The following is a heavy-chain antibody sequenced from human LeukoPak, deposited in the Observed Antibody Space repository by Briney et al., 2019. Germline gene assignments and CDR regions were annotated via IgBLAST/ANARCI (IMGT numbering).Heavy chain of an antibody. V-gene: IGHV6-1*01. CDR3: ARQASVTNYYFDY. CDR2: TYYRPKWYN. J-gene: IGHJ4*02. CDR1: GDSFSSNSAA. Sequence: SQTLSLTCAISGDSFSSNSAAWNWIRQSTSRGLEWLGRTYYRPKWYNDYAVSVKSRITINPDTSKNQFSLQLNSVTPEDTAVYYCARQASVTNYYFDYWGQGTLVTVSS. D-gene: IGHD4-17*01.